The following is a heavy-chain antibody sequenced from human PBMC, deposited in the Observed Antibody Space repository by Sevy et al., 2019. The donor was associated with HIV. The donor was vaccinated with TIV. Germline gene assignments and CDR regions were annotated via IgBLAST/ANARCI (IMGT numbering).Heavy chain of an antibody. D-gene: IGHD2-15*01. CDR2: ISDSGSNT. V-gene: IGHV3-23*01. CDR3: AKDRYCSGGNCPLDY. Sequence: GGSLRLSCTASGITLSTYVMKWVRQAPGKGLEWVSGISDSGSNTYYADSVKGRFTISRDNTKNTVSLQMNSLRAEDTAVYYCAKDRYCSGGNCPLDYWGQGTLVTVSS. J-gene: IGHJ4*02. CDR1: GITLSTYV.